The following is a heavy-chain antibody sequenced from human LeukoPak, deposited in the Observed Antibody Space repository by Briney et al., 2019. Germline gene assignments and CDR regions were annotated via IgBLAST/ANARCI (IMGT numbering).Heavy chain of an antibody. CDR1: GGSISSSDYY. CDR2: IYYSGNT. V-gene: IGHV4-39*07. Sequence: SETLSLTCSVSGGSISSSDYYWGWVRQPPGKGLEWIGSIYYSGNTYYNPSLKSRVTISVDTSKNQFSLKLSSVTAADTAVYYCARTLGGYDSRGFDYWGQGTLVTVSS. D-gene: IGHD5-12*01. CDR3: ARTLGGYDSRGFDY. J-gene: IGHJ4*02.